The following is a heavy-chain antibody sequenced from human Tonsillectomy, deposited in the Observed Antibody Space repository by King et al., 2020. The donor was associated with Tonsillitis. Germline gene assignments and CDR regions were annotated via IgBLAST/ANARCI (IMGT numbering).Heavy chain of an antibody. D-gene: IGHD1-1*01. Sequence: QVQLQESGPGLVKPSETLSLTCTVSGDSTSRSSSYWGWGWIRQPPGKGLEWVATINHNGDPLHNPSLKGRVTMSADTSKNQFSLRLTSLTAADTAVYYCASDRPGNDVDYWGQGILVTVSS. J-gene: IGHJ4*02. V-gene: IGHV4-39*01. CDR1: GDSTSRSSSY. CDR3: ASDRPGNDVDY. CDR2: INHNGDP.